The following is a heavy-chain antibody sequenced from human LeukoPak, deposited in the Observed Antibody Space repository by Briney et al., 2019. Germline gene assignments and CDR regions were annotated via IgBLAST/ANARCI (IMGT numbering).Heavy chain of an antibody. Sequence: GGSLRLSCAASGFTFSNYVMSWVRQTPGKGLEWVSAISGSGGSTYYADSVKGRFTISRDNSKNTLSLQMNSLRAEDTAVYYCATQLRLRFLVWLRWGQGTLVTVSS. D-gene: IGHD3-3*01. CDR2: ISGSGGST. J-gene: IGHJ4*02. CDR3: ATQLRLRFLVWLR. V-gene: IGHV3-23*01. CDR1: GFTFSNYV.